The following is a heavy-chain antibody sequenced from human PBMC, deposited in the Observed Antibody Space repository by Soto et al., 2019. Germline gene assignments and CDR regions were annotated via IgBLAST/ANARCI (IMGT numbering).Heavy chain of an antibody. CDR1: GFTFSSYA. D-gene: IGHD2-15*01. CDR2: VSIGGST. J-gene: IGHJ4*02. CDR3: VKRRGAGGHFDY. V-gene: IGHV3-23*01. Sequence: PGGSLRLSCAASGFTFSSYAMGWVRQGPGKGLEWVAVVSIGGSTHYADSVRGRFTISRDNSKNTLSLQMNSLTAEDTAVYFCVKRRGAGGHFDYWGQGALVTVSS.